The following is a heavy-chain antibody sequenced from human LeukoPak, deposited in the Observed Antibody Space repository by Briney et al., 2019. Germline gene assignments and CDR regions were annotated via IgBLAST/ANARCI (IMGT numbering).Heavy chain of an antibody. CDR2: ISQDGSEK. Sequence: GGSLRLSCAVSGFTFSNFWMSWVRQAPGKGLEWVATISQDGSEKYYVDSVRGRFTISRDNAKNSLYLQMDSLRAEDTAVYYCARENDPYYMDVWGKGTTVTISS. J-gene: IGHJ6*03. CDR1: GFTFSNFW. CDR3: ARENDPYYMDV. V-gene: IGHV3-7*01. D-gene: IGHD1-1*01.